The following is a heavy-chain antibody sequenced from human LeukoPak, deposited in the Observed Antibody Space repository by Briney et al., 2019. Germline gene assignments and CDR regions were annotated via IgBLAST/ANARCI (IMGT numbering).Heavy chain of an antibody. Sequence: PGGSLRLSCAASGFTFSSYWMHWVRQAPGKGLVWVSRINSDGSSTSYADSVKGRFTIPRDNAKNTLYLQMNSLRAEDTAVYYCARSSLYYDRSGYLNYWGQGTLVTVSS. D-gene: IGHD3-22*01. V-gene: IGHV3-74*01. CDR3: ARSSLYYDRSGYLNY. CDR1: GFTFSSYW. CDR2: INSDGSST. J-gene: IGHJ4*02.